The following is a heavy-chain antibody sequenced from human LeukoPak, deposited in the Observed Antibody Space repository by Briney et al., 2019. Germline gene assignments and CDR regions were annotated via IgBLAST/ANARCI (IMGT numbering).Heavy chain of an antibody. CDR1: GGSISSGSYY. CDR3: LYGGNSGDWDY. V-gene: IGHV4-61*02. CDR2: TYTSGST. Sequence: PSETLSLTCTVSGGSISSGSYYWSWIRQPAGKGLEWIGRTYTSGSTNYNPSLKSRVTISVDTSKNQFSLKLSSVTAADTAVYYCLYGGNSGDWDYWGQGTLVTVSS. D-gene: IGHD4-23*01. J-gene: IGHJ4*02.